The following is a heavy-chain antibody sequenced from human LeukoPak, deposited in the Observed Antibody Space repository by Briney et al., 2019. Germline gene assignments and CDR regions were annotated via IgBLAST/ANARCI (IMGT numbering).Heavy chain of an antibody. CDR3: ARIYCGGDCRGYYYHYYMDV. CDR2: IYNSGNT. CDR1: GGSISGYY. J-gene: IGHJ6*03. D-gene: IGHD2-21*02. Sequence: ASETLSLTCTVSGGSISGYYWSWIRQPPGEGLEWIGYIYNSGNTNYNPSLKSRVTISVDTSKNQFSLKLSSVTAADTAVYYCARIYCGGDCRGYYYHYYMDVWGKGTTVTISS. V-gene: IGHV4-59*08.